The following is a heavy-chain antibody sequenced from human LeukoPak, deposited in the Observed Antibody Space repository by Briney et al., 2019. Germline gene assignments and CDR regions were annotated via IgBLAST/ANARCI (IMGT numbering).Heavy chain of an antibody. CDR3: ARDLAKYSSGWYAGGY. CDR1: GYTFTSYY. Sequence: ASVKVSCKASGYTFTSYYMHWVRQAPGQGLEWMGIINPSGGSTSYAQKFQGRVTMTTDTSTSTAYMELRSLRSDDTAVYYCARDLAKYSSGWYAGGYWGQGTLVTVSS. CDR2: INPSGGST. D-gene: IGHD6-19*01. V-gene: IGHV1-46*01. J-gene: IGHJ4*02.